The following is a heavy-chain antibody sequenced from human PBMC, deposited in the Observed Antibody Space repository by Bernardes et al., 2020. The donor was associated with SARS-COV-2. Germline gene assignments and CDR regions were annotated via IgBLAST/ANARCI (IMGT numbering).Heavy chain of an antibody. CDR3: GKRAVSGNNWYFEL. CDR1: GFILRNYW. J-gene: IGHJ2*01. CDR2: ISDDGATT. Sequence: VGALLLSCAASGFILRNYWLHWVRQAPGTGLEWVSRISDDGATTTYADSVKGRFTISRDKAKNTMSLQMNSLRVEDTAVYYCGKRAVSGNNWYFELWDRGTLVTVSS. V-gene: IGHV3-74*01. D-gene: IGHD6-19*01.